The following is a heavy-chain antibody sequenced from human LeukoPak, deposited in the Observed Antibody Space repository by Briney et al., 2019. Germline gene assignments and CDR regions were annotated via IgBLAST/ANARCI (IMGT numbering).Heavy chain of an antibody. CDR3: AKREYNFWSGYFF. CDR1: GFTFSSYA. D-gene: IGHD3-3*01. CDR2: INDSGGST. J-gene: IGHJ4*02. V-gene: IGHV3-23*01. Sequence: PGGSLRLSCAASGFTFSSYAMTWFRQAPGKGLEWVSSINDSGGSTYYADSVKGRFTISRDNSKNTLYLQMNSLRAEDTAVYYCAKREYNFWSGYFFWGQGTLVTVSS.